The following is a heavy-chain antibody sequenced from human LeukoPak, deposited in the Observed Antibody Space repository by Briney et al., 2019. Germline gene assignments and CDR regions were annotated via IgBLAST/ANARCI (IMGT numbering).Heavy chain of an antibody. V-gene: IGHV4-59*08. J-gene: IGHJ4*02. CDR3: ARLPYGSGSYVDY. Sequence: PSETLSLTCTVSGGSINSYYWSWIRQPPGKGLEWIGYIYYSGGTNYNPSLKSRVTISVDTSKNQFSLKLSSVTAADTAVYYCARLPYGSGSYVDYWGQGTLVTVSS. CDR1: GGSINSYY. CDR2: IYYSGGT. D-gene: IGHD3-10*01.